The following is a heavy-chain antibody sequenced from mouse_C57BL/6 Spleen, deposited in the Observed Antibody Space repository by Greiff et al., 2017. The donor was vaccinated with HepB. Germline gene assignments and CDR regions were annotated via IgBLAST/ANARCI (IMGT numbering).Heavy chain of an antibody. V-gene: IGHV1-50*01. Sequence: VQLQQPGAELVKPGASVKLSCKASGYTFTSYWMQWVKQRPGQGLEWIGEIDPSDSYTNYNQKFQGKDTLTVDTSSSTAYMQLSSLTSEDSAVYYWARLGSSYYFDYWGQGTTLTVSS. CDR2: IDPSDSYT. CDR3: ARLGSSYYFDY. CDR1: GYTFTSYW. D-gene: IGHD1-1*01. J-gene: IGHJ2*01.